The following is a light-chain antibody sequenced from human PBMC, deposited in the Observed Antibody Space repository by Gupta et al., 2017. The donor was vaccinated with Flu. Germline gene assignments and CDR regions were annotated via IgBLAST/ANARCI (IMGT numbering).Light chain of an antibody. Sequence: QSALTQPASVSGSPGQSITISCTGTGGDVGGYNYVSWYQKHPGKAPKLVIFEVSHRPSGVSNRFSGSKSGDTASLTISGLQAEDEADYHCSAYASGSNSYLFGTGTKVTVL. V-gene: IGLV2-14*01. CDR1: GGDVGGYNY. CDR2: EVS. J-gene: IGLJ1*01. CDR3: SAYASGSNSYL.